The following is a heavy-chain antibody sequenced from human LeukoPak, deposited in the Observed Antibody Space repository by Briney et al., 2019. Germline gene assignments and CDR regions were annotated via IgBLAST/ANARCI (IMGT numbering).Heavy chain of an antibody. CDR3: ARRYCSGGSCYWFDY. Sequence: GESLKISCKGSGYSFTSYWIGWVRQMPGKGLEWMGIIYPGDSDTRNSPSFQGQVTISADKSISTAYLQWSSLKASDTAMYYCARRYCSGGSCYWFDYWGQGTLVTVSS. CDR2: IYPGDSDT. CDR1: GYSFTSYW. V-gene: IGHV5-51*01. J-gene: IGHJ4*02. D-gene: IGHD2-15*01.